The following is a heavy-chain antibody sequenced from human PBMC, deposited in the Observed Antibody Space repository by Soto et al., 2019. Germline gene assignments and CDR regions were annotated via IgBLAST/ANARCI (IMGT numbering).Heavy chain of an antibody. CDR1: GGSFSGYY. Sequence: SETLCLTCAVYGGSFSGYYWSWIRQPPGKGLEWIGDINHSGSTNYNPSLKSRVTISVDTSKNQFSLKLSSVTAADTAVYYCARTLYCTNGVCYKYYYYYYGMDVWGQGTTVTVSS. V-gene: IGHV4-34*01. J-gene: IGHJ6*02. D-gene: IGHD2-8*01. CDR2: INHSGST. CDR3: ARTLYCTNGVCYKYYYYYYGMDV.